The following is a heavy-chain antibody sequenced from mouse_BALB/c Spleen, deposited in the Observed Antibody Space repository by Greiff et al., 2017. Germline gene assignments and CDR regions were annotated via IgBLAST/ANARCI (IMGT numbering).Heavy chain of an antibody. Sequence: EVQVVESGGGLVKPGGSLKLSCAASGFTFSSYAMSWVRQTPEKRLEWVASISSGGSTYYPDSVKGRFTISRDNARNILYLQMSSLRSEDTAMYYCAREGTIAYWGQGTLVTVSA. V-gene: IGHV5-6-5*01. J-gene: IGHJ3*01. CDR2: ISSGGST. D-gene: IGHD3-3*01. CDR1: GFTFSSYA. CDR3: AREGTIAY.